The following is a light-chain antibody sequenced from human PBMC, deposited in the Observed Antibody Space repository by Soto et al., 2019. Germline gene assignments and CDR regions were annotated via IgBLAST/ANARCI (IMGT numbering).Light chain of an antibody. J-gene: IGKJ1*01. Sequence: IQMTQSPSTLSASVGDRVTITCRASQSISSWLAWYQQKPGKAPKLLIYDASGLESGVPSRFSGSRSGTEFTLTISSLQPDDFATYYCQQYNSYSQTFGQGTKVDIK. CDR2: DAS. V-gene: IGKV1-5*01. CDR3: QQYNSYSQT. CDR1: QSISSW.